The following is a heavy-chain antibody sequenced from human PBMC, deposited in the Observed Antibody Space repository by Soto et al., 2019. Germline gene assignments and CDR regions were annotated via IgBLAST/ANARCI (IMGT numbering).Heavy chain of an antibody. V-gene: IGHV4-4*02. CDR1: GVSISTTHW. CDR3: GRDVGNYYDGSPSGQFDF. D-gene: IGHD3-22*01. J-gene: IGHJ4*02. Sequence: QVQLQESGPGLVKPSGTLSLTCAVSGVSISTTHWWSWVRQPPGKGLEWIGEIYHSGNTFYNPSLKSRVTISVDKAKNPFSLELNSVTAADTAVYYCGRDVGNYYDGSPSGQFDFWGQGTLVTVSS. CDR2: IYHSGNT.